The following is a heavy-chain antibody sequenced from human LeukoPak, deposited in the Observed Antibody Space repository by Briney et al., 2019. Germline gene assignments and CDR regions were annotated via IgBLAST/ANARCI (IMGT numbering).Heavy chain of an antibody. CDR1: GGSISSYY. J-gene: IGHJ4*02. CDR3: ARYLGVDNYYFDY. D-gene: IGHD1-1*01. CDR2: IYYSGST. Sequence: SETLSLTCTVSGGSISSYYWSWIRQPPGKGLEWIGYIYYSGSTNYNPSLKSRVTISVDTSKNQFSLKLSSVTAADTAVYYCARYLGVDNYYFDYWGQGTPVTVSS. V-gene: IGHV4-59*01.